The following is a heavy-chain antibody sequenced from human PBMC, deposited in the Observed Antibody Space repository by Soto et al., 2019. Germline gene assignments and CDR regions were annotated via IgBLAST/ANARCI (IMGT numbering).Heavy chain of an antibody. CDR1: GFTVSSNY. J-gene: IGHJ6*02. CDR2: IYSGGST. Sequence: LRLSCAASGFTVSSNYMSWVRQAPGKGLEWVSVIYSGGSTYYADSVKGRFTISRDNSKNTLYLQMNSLRAEDTAVYYCARAGLRYCSGGSCYYYYGMDVWGQGTTVTVSS. CDR3: ARAGLRYCSGGSCYYYYGMDV. D-gene: IGHD2-15*01. V-gene: IGHV3-53*01.